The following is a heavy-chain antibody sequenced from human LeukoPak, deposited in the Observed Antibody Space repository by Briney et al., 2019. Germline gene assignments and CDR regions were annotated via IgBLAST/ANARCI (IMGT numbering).Heavy chain of an antibody. J-gene: IGHJ5*02. CDR1: GGSISSGGYY. Sequence: SQTLSLTCTVSGGSISSGGYYWSWIRQPPGKGLEWIGYIYHSGSTYYNPSLKSRVTISVDRSKNQFSLKLSSVTAADTAVYYCAREIRLPDYYGSGSYWDWFDPWGQGTLVTVSS. D-gene: IGHD3-10*01. CDR3: AREIRLPDYYGSGSYWDWFDP. V-gene: IGHV4-30-2*01. CDR2: IYHSGST.